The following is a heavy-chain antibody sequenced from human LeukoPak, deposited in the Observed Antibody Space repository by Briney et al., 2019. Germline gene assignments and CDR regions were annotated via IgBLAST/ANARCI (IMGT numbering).Heavy chain of an antibody. V-gene: IGHV1-8*01. Sequence: ASVKVSCTASGYTFTSYDINWVRQATGQGLEWMGWMNPNSGNTGYAQKFQGRVTMTRNTSISTAYMELSSLRSEDTAVYYCARGLFRQQLVLMYWGQGTLVTVSS. D-gene: IGHD6-13*01. CDR3: ARGLFRQQLVLMY. J-gene: IGHJ4*02. CDR2: MNPNSGNT. CDR1: GYTFTSYD.